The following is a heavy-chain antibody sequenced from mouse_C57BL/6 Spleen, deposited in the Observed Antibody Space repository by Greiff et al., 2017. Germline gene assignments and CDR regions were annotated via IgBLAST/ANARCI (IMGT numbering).Heavy chain of an antibody. CDR3: ATLQDAMDY. CDR2: INPNNGGT. Sequence: EVKLQQSGPELVKPGASVKISCKASGYTFTDYYMNWVKQSHGKSLEWIGDINPNNGGTSYNQKFKGKATLTVDKSSSTAYMELRSLTSEDSAVYYCATLQDAMDYWGQGTSVTVSS. CDR1: GYTFTDYY. J-gene: IGHJ4*01. V-gene: IGHV1-26*01.